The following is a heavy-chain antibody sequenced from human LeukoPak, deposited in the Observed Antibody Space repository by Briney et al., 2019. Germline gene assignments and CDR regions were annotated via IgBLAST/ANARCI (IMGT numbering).Heavy chain of an antibody. CDR3: AKGFLAAAENAFDI. CDR2: IRFDESRE. D-gene: IGHD6-13*01. Sequence: GGSLRLSCEASGFTFSRYGMHWVRRAPGKGLEWVAFIRFDESREFYADSVKGRFIVSRDNSKNTLYLQMNSLRAEDAAVYYCAKGFLAAAENAFDIWGQGTMVTVSS. CDR1: GFTFSRYG. J-gene: IGHJ3*02. V-gene: IGHV3-30*02.